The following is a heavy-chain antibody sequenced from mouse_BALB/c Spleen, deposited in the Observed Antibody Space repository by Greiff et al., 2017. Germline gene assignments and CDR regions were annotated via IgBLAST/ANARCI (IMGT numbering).Heavy chain of an antibody. V-gene: IGHV5-6-5*01. CDR1: GFTFSSYA. J-gene: IGHJ4*01. CDR3: AREGLLWLGYYAMDY. Sequence: EVQGVESGGGLVKPGGSLKLSCAASGFTFSSYAMSWVRQTPEKRLEWVASISSGGSTYYPDSVKGRFTISRDNARNILYLQMSSLRSEDTAMYYCAREGLLWLGYYAMDYWGQGTSVTVSS. CDR2: ISSGGST. D-gene: IGHD2-2*01.